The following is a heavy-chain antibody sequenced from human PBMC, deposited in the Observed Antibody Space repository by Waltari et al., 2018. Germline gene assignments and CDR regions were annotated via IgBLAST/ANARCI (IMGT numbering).Heavy chain of an antibody. Sequence: EVQMVESGGGLIQPGGSLRLSCAVSGFTVSSNYMNWVRQAPGKGLEWVSVIYGGDRTYYADSVKGRFTISRDNSKNTLYLQMNSLRAEDTAVYYCARSPSRSRIDYYYGLDVWGQGTTVTVSS. CDR3: ARSPSRSRIDYYYGLDV. CDR1: GFTVSSNY. CDR2: IYGGDRT. J-gene: IGHJ6*02. V-gene: IGHV3-53*01. D-gene: IGHD2-2*01.